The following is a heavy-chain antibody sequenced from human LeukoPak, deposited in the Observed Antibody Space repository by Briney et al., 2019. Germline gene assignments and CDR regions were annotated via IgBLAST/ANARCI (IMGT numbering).Heavy chain of an antibody. V-gene: IGHV3-48*01. D-gene: IGHD1-20*01. CDR1: RFTFSIYS. Sequence: GGSLRLSCAASRFTFSIYSMNWVRQAPGKGLEWVSYISSGSSTIFYADSVKGRFTISRDNAKNSLYLQMNSLRAEDTAVYYCARDLITGTKVPFDYWGQGTLVTVSS. J-gene: IGHJ4*02. CDR3: ARDLITGTKVPFDY. CDR2: ISSGSSTI.